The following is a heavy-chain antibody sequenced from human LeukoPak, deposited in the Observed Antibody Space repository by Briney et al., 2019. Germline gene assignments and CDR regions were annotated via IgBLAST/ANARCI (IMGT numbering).Heavy chain of an antibody. D-gene: IGHD3-22*01. V-gene: IGHV4-39*07. CDR2: IYYRGST. J-gene: IGHJ4*02. CDR3: ARSRWLSDPYFDY. Sequence: SETLSLTCTVSGVSISSSNSYWGWIRQPPGKGLEWIGSIYYRGSTYYNPSLKSRVTISLDTSKDQFSLKLSSVTAADTAVYYCARSRWLSDPYFDYWGQGTPVTVSS. CDR1: GVSISSSNSY.